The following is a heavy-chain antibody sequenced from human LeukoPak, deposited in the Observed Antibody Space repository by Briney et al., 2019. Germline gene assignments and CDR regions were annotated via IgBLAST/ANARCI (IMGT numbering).Heavy chain of an antibody. V-gene: IGHV1-24*01. CDR1: GYTLTELS. Sequence: GASVKVSCKVSGYTLTELSMHWVRQAPGKGLEWMGGFDPEDGETIYAQKFQGRVTMTTDTSTSTAYMELRSLRSDDTAVYYCARHYGPTRWASTGPDAFDIWGQGTMVTVSS. D-gene: IGHD4-17*01. CDR3: ARHYGPTRWASTGPDAFDI. J-gene: IGHJ3*02. CDR2: FDPEDGET.